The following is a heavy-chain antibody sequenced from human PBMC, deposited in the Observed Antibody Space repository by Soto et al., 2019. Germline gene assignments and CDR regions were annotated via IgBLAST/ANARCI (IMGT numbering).Heavy chain of an antibody. CDR2: IVVGSGNT. CDR3: AAASVAGPFDYYYYGMDV. J-gene: IGHJ6*02. V-gene: IGHV1-58*02. Sequence: ASVKVSCKASGGTFSSYAISWVRQARGQRLEWIGWIVVGSGNTNYAQKFQERVTITRDMSTSTAYMELSSLRSEDTAVYYCAAASVAGPFDYYYYGMDVWGQGTTVTVSS. D-gene: IGHD6-19*01. CDR1: GGTFSSYA.